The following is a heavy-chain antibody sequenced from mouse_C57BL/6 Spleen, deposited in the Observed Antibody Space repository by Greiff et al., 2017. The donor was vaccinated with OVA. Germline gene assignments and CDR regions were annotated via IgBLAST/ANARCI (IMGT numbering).Heavy chain of an antibody. V-gene: IGHV1-64*01. Sequence: QVQLQQPGAELVKPGASVKLSCKASGYTFTSYWMHWVKQRPGQGLEWIGMIHPNSGSTNYNEKFKSKATLTVDKSSSTAYMQLSSLTSEDSAVYYCARKWNYGSSHWYFDVWGTGTTVTVSS. CDR1: GYTFTSYW. CDR3: ARKWNYGSSHWYFDV. J-gene: IGHJ1*03. CDR2: IHPNSGST. D-gene: IGHD1-1*01.